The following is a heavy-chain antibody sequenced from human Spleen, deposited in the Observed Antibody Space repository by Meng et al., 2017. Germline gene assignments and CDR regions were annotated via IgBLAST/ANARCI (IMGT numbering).Heavy chain of an antibody. Sequence: EVQLVESGGCLVQLGGSLRLSCAASGFSFSNSWMHWVRQALGKGPVWVSRINSDGSRIIYTDSVKGRFTISRDNAKNTLYLQMNSLRAEDTALYYCAGGRLIFLGESADYWGQGTLVTVSS. CDR1: GFSFSNSW. CDR2: INSDGSRI. CDR3: AGGRLIFLGESADY. V-gene: IGHV3-74*01. J-gene: IGHJ4*02. D-gene: IGHD3-10*01.